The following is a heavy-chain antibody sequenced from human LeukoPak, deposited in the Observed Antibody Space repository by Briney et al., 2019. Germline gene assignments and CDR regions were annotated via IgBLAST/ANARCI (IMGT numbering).Heavy chain of an antibody. CDR3: ARAARRDSSGYYWGSFDY. CDR1: GGTFSSYA. D-gene: IGHD3-22*01. CDR2: IIPIFGTA. Sequence: SVKVSCKASGGTFSSYAISWVRQAPGQGLEWMGGIIPIFGTANYAQKFQGRVTITADESTSTAYMELSSLRSEDTAVYYCARAARRDSSGYYWGSFDYWGQGTLVTVSS. V-gene: IGHV1-69*13. J-gene: IGHJ4*02.